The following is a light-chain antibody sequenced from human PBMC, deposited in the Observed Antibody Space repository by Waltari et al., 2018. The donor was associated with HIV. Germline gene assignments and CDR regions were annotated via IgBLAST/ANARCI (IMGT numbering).Light chain of an antibody. V-gene: IGKV3-20*01. J-gene: IGKJ4*02. CDR3: QQYGSPPRT. Sequence: EIVLTQSPATLSLSPGERAILSCRASQTIRDTFLAWYQQRPGQAPTLLISGASTRATGIPDRFSGNGSGTEFTLTISRLEPADLAVYYCQQYGSPPRTFGRGTKVEIK. CDR1: QTIRDTF. CDR2: GAS.